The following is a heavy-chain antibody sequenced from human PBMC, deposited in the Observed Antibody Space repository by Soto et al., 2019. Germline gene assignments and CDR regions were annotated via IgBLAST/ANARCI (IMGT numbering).Heavy chain of an antibody. Sequence: ASVKVSCQASGYTFTSYVISWVRQAPGQGLEWMGWISAYNGNTHYAPKFQDRITLTTETSTDTAYMELRSLRLDDTAVYYCARDWSRYYDNSGLIWFYWGQGSLVTVSS. V-gene: IGHV1-18*04. CDR3: ARDWSRYYDNSGLIWFY. J-gene: IGHJ4*02. CDR2: ISAYNGNT. CDR1: GYTFTSYV. D-gene: IGHD3-22*01.